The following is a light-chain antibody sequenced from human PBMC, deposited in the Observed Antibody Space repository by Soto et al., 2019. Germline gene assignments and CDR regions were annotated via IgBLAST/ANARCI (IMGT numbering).Light chain of an antibody. J-gene: IGKJ1*01. Sequence: DIQMTQSPSTLSASVGERVTITCRASQSVSSWLAWYQQKPGKAPKLLIYHASSLQSGVPSRFSGSGSGTEFTLTISSLQPDDFATYYCQQYNIYPETFGQGTKVDIK. V-gene: IGKV1-5*01. CDR1: QSVSSW. CDR3: QQYNIYPET. CDR2: HAS.